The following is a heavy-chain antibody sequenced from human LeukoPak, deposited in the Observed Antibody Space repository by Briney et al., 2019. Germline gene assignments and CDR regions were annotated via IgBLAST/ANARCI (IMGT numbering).Heavy chain of an antibody. CDR1: GGSFSDYY. V-gene: IGHV4-34*01. J-gene: IGHJ3*02. CDR2: INHRGST. Sequence: SETLSLTCAVYGGSFSDYYWTWIRQPPGKGLEWIGEINHRGSTHYNPSLKSRVTVSVDTSKKQFSLKLSSVTAADTAVYYCATYSTGFDIWGQGTVVTVSS. CDR3: ATYSTGFDI. D-gene: IGHD6-19*01.